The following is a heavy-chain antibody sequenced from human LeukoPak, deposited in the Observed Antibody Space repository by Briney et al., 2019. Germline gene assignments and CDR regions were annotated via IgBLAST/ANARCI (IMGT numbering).Heavy chain of an antibody. CDR3: ARISIYGSGSFNIDY. CDR2: IYYSGST. J-gene: IGHJ4*02. CDR1: GVSISSGGYY. V-gene: IGHV4-31*03. Sequence: TSETLSLTCTVSGVSISSGGYYWSWIRQHPGKGLEWIGYIYYSGSTYYNPSLKSRVTISVDTSKNQFSLKLSSVTAADTAVYYCARISIYGSGSFNIDYWGQGTLVTVSS. D-gene: IGHD3-10*01.